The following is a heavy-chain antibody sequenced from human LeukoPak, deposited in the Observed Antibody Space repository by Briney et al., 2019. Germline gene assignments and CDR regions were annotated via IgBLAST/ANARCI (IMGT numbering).Heavy chain of an antibody. V-gene: IGHV1-3*01. D-gene: IGHD5-24*01. CDR3: AREIDRDDYNRFFDY. CDR1: GYTFTNYA. Sequence: RASVKVSCKASGYTFTNYAMQWVRQAPGQRLEWMGWINAGNGNTKYSQKFQGRVTITRDTSASTAYMEMRSLRSEDTAVYYCAREIDRDDYNRFFDYWGQGTLVTVSS. CDR2: INAGNGNT. J-gene: IGHJ4*02.